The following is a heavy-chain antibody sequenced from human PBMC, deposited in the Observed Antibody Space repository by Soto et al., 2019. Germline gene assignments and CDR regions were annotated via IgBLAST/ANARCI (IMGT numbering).Heavy chain of an antibody. J-gene: IGHJ4*02. D-gene: IGHD3-22*01. CDR1: GFTFSSYA. V-gene: IGHV3-23*01. CDR3: AKDYSNYYDSSGFDY. CDR2: ISGSGGST. Sequence: PGGSLRLSCAASGFTFSSYAMSWVRQAPGKGLEWVSAISGSGGSTYYADSVKGRFTISRDNSKNTLYLQMNSLRAEDTAVYYCAKDYSNYYDSSGFDYWGQGTLVTVSS.